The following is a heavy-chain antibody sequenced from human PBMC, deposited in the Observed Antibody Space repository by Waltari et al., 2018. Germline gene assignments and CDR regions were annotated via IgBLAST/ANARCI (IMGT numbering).Heavy chain of an antibody. CDR1: GGSFSGYY. CDR2: INHSGST. J-gene: IGHJ6*02. V-gene: IGHV4-34*01. CDR3: ARGKSRKRGMDV. Sequence: QVQLQQWGAGLLKPSETLSLTCVVYGGSFSGYYWSWIRQPPGKGLEWIGEINHSGSTNYNPALKRRVTISVDTSKNQFSLKLSSVTAADTAVYYCARGKSRKRGMDVWGQGTTVTVSS.